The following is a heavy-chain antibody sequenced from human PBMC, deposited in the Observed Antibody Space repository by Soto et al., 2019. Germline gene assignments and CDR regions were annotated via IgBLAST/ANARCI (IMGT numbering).Heavy chain of an antibody. J-gene: IGHJ5*02. Sequence: SETLSLTCAVYGGSFSGYYWSWIRQPPGKGLEWIGEINHSGSTNYNPSLKSRVTISVDTSKNQFSLKLSSVTAADTAVYYCARGLESSSWATNWFDPWGQGTLVTVS. V-gene: IGHV4-34*01. CDR3: ARGLESSSWATNWFDP. CDR1: GGSFSGYY. D-gene: IGHD6-13*01. CDR2: INHSGST.